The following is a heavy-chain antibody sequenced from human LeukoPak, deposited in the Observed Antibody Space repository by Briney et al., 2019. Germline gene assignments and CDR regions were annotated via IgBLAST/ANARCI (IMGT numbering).Heavy chain of an antibody. CDR1: GYTFTGYY. V-gene: IGHV1-46*01. Sequence: ASVKVSCKASGYTFTGYYMQWVRQAPGQGLEWMGIINPSGGSTSYAQKFQGRVTITADESTSTAYLEVNSLKSEDTAVYYCAKGRSGFDPWGQGTLVTVSS. J-gene: IGHJ5*02. CDR3: AKGRSGFDP. CDR2: INPSGGST.